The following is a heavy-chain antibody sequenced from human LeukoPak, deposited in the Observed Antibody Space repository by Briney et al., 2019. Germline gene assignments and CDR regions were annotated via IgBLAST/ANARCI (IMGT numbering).Heavy chain of an antibody. J-gene: IGHJ5*02. D-gene: IGHD3-16*01. Sequence: SVKVSCKASGYTFTGYYMHWVRQAPGQGLEWMGGIIPIFGTANYAQKFQGRVTITADKSTSTAYMELSSLRSEDTAVYYCARASFWESPINWFAPWGQGTLVTVSS. CDR3: ARASFWESPINWFAP. CDR1: GYTFTGYY. V-gene: IGHV1-69*06. CDR2: IIPIFGTA.